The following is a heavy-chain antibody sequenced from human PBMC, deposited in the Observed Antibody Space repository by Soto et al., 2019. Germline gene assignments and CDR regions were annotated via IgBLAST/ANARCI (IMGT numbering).Heavy chain of an antibody. CDR1: GYTFTSYD. Sequence: GASVKVSCKASGYTFTSYDINWVRQATGQGLEWMGWMNPNSGNTGYAQKFQGRVTMTRNTSISTAYMELSSLRSEDTAVYYCARGMQLSSSSWYVPRLFDPWGQGTLVTVSS. CDR2: MNPNSGNT. V-gene: IGHV1-8*01. J-gene: IGHJ5*02. CDR3: ARGMQLSSSSWYVPRLFDP. D-gene: IGHD6-13*01.